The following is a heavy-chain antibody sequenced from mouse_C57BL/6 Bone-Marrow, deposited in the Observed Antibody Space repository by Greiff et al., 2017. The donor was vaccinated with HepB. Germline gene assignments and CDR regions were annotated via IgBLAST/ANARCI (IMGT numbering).Heavy chain of an antibody. J-gene: IGHJ4*01. CDR1: GFTFGDFY. D-gene: IGHD1-1*01. CDR2: SRNKANDYTT. CDR3: ARDSYYYGSSPYAMDY. V-gene: IGHV7-1*01. Sequence: EVKLVESGGGLVQSGRSLRLSCATSGFTFGDFYMEWVRQAPGKGLEWIAASRNKANDYTTEYSASVKGRFIVSRDTSQSILYLQMNALRAEDTAIYYCARDSYYYGSSPYAMDYWGQGTSVTVSS.